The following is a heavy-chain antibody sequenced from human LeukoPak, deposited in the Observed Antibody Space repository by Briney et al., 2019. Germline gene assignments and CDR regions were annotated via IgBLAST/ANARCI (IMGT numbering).Heavy chain of an antibody. CDR3: ASGGDGYKPLDY. CDR2: INQSGST. Sequence: SETLTLTCAVYGGSFSGYYWSWIRQPPGKGLEWIGEINQSGSTNCSPSLKSRVAISVDTSKNQFSLNLNSVTAADTAVYYCASGGDGYKPLDYWGQGTLVTVSS. V-gene: IGHV4-34*01. J-gene: IGHJ4*02. CDR1: GGSFSGYY. D-gene: IGHD5-24*01.